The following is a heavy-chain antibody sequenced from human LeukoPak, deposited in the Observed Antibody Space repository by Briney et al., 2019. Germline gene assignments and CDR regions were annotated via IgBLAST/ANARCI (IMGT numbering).Heavy chain of an antibody. CDR1: GGSISSYY. CDR3: ARSLSSSSSWGY. J-gene: IGHJ4*02. Sequence: SETLSLTCTVSGGSISSYYGSWIRQPPGKGLEWIGYIYYSGSTNYNSSLKSRVTISVDTSKNQSSLKLSSVTAADTAVYYCARSLSSSSSWGYWGQGTLVTVSS. D-gene: IGHD6-6*01. V-gene: IGHV4-59*01. CDR2: IYYSGST.